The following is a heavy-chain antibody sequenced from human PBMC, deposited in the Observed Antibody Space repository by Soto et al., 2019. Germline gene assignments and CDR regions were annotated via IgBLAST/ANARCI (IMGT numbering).Heavy chain of an antibody. V-gene: IGHV3-48*03. D-gene: IGHD2-15*01. CDR2: ISSGGGST. J-gene: IGHJ3*02. CDR1: GFTFGTYE. CDR3: AREGFWDAFHI. Sequence: PGGSLRLSCDASGFTFGTYEMNWVRQAPGKGLEWVSYISSGGGSTYYADSVKGRFTISRDNAKNSLYLQMDSLRVEDMAIYYCAREGFWDAFHIWGQGTMLNV.